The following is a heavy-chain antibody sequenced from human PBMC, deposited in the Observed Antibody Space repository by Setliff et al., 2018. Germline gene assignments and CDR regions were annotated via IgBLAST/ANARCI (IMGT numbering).Heavy chain of an antibody. Sequence: GGSLRLSCATSGFTFSSYAMSWVRQAPGKGLEWVSDMSASGTSTYHADSVKGRFTISRDNSQNTVFLQVNSLRPEDSAVYYCAKEDYSDSSGYYYETPWFDPWGQGTLVTVSS. CDR1: GFTFSSYA. CDR3: AKEDYSDSSGYYYETPWFDP. J-gene: IGHJ5*02. CDR2: MSASGTST. V-gene: IGHV3-23*01. D-gene: IGHD3-22*01.